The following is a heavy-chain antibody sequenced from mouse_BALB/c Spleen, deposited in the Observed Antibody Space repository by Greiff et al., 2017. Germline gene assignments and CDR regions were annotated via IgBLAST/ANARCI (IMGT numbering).Heavy chain of an antibody. CDR2: ISSGGSYT. V-gene: IGHV5-9-4*01. CDR1: GFTFSSYA. CDR3: ARRGLEGAMDY. D-gene: IGHD2-2*01. Sequence: EVQGVESGGGLVKPGGSLKLSCAASGFTFSSYAMSWVRQSPEKRLEWVAEISSGGSYTYYPDTVTGRFTISRDNAKNTLYLEMSSLRSEDTAMYYCARRGLEGAMDYWGQGTSVTVSS. J-gene: IGHJ4*01.